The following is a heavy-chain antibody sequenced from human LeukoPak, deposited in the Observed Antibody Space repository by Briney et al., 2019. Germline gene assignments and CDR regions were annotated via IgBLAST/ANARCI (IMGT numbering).Heavy chain of an antibody. D-gene: IGHD3-16*01. CDR1: GFTFSSYW. CDR2: IKQDGSEK. V-gene: IGHV3-7*03. J-gene: IGHJ6*02. CDR3: ARVRDPTLGYYGMDV. Sequence: PGGSLRLSCAASGFTFSSYWMSWVRQAPGKGLEWVANIKQDGSEKYYVDSVKGRFTISRDNAKNSLYLRMNSLRAEDTAVYYCARVRDPTLGYYGMDVWGQGTTVTVSS.